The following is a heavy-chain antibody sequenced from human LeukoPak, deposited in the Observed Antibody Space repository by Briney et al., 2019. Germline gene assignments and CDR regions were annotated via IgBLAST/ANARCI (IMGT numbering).Heavy chain of an antibody. Sequence: SETLSLTCTVSGGSITGYYWTWIRQPPGKGLEWIGYIYYSGSTNYTPSLKSRVTISVDTSKNQFSLKLSSVTAADTAVYYCARGGEYSSSRSTYYYYYMDVWGKGTTVTVSS. D-gene: IGHD6-6*01. CDR2: IYYSGST. CDR1: GGSITGYY. V-gene: IGHV4-59*13. CDR3: ARGGEYSSSRSTYYYYYMDV. J-gene: IGHJ6*03.